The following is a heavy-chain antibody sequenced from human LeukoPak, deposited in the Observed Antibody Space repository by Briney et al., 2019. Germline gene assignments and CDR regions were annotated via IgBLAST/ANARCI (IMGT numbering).Heavy chain of an antibody. D-gene: IGHD2-15*01. CDR1: GYTFTSYG. Sequence: ASVKVSCKASGYTFTSYGIGWVRQAPGQGLEWMGWISAYNGNTKYVQKLQGRVTMTTDSSTSTAYMELRSLTSDDTAVYYCARWYCGGGSCYSYCYGMDVWGQGTTVTVSS. CDR2: ISAYNGNT. J-gene: IGHJ6*02. CDR3: ARWYCGGGSCYSYCYGMDV. V-gene: IGHV1-18*01.